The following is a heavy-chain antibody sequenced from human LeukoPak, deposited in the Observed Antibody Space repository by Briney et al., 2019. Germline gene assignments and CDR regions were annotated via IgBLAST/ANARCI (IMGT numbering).Heavy chain of an antibody. CDR3: AVYYDILTGAFDI. Sequence: ASVKVSCKASGYAFTGYYMHWVRQAPGQGLEWMGWINPNSGGTNYAQKFQGRVTMTRDTSISTAYMELSRLRSDDTAVYYCAVYYDILTGAFDIWGQGTMDTVSS. CDR2: INPNSGGT. J-gene: IGHJ3*02. CDR1: GYAFTGYY. V-gene: IGHV1-2*02. D-gene: IGHD3-9*01.